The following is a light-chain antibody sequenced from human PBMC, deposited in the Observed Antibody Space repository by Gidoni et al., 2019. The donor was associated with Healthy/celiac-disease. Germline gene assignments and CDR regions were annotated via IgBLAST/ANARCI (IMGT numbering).Light chain of an antibody. V-gene: IGLV2-23*01. J-gene: IGLJ3*02. CDR3: CSYAGTTLSWV. Sequence: QSALTQPASVSASPGQSITISCTGTSSDVGSYNLVSWYQHHPGKAPKLMIYEDTKRSSWVSNRFSGSNSGNTASLTISGLQAEDEADYYCCSYAGTTLSWVFGGGTKLTVL. CDR1: SSDVGSYNL. CDR2: EDT.